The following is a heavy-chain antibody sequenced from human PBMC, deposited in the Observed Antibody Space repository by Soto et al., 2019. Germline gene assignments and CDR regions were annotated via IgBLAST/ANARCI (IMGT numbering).Heavy chain of an antibody. CDR3: ATDGPGSGRCFGEY. D-gene: IGHD6-19*01. CDR2: IWYDPNKT. CDR1: GFTFSGYG. V-gene: IGHV3-33*01. J-gene: IGHJ4*02. Sequence: QVQLVESGGGVVQPGRSLRLSCAASGFTFSGYGMHWVRQAPGQGLEWVAVIWYDPNKTYYADSVKGRFTISRDNSKNTLYRQMSSLVVEERAVYYCATDGPGSGRCFGEYWGQGTLGTVSS.